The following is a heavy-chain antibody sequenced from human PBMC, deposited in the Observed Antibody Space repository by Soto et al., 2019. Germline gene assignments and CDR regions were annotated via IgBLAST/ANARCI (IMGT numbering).Heavy chain of an antibody. CDR1: GGSISSSSYF. J-gene: IGHJ5*02. V-gene: IGHV4-39*07. Sequence: SETLSLTCSVSGGSISSSSYFWGWIRQPPGKGLEWIGSINYSGSTYYNPSLKSRVTISIDRSKNQFSLKASDTAMYYCARKDCGSTSCYGPSGWFDPWGQGTLVTVSS. D-gene: IGHD2-2*01. CDR3: ARKDCGSTSCYGPSGWFDP. CDR2: INYSGST.